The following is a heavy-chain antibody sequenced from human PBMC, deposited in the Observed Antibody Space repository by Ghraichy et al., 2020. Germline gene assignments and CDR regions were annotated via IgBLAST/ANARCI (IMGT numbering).Heavy chain of an antibody. CDR1: GFTFSSYW. V-gene: IGHV3-74*01. Sequence: GESLNISCAASGFTFSSYWMHWVRQAPGKGLVWVSRINSDGSSTSYADSVKGRFTISRDNAKNTLYLQMNSLRAEDTAVYYCARDTGGSYNQGNWFDPWGQGTLVTVSS. J-gene: IGHJ5*02. D-gene: IGHD1-26*01. CDR3: ARDTGGSYNQGNWFDP. CDR2: INSDGSST.